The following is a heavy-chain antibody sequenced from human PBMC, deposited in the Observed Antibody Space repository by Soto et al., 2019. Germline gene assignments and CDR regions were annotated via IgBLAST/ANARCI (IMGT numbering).Heavy chain of an antibody. CDR2: IYHSGST. CDR3: ARAYTGNYYDSSGYPYGMDV. J-gene: IGHJ6*02. Sequence: TLSLTCAVSGGSISSGGYSWSWIRQPPGKGLVWIGYIYHSGSTYYNPSLKSRVTISVDRSKNQFSLKLSSVTAADTAVYYCARAYTGNYYDSSGYPYGMDVWGQGTTVTVSS. D-gene: IGHD3-22*01. V-gene: IGHV4-30-2*01. CDR1: GGSISSGGYS.